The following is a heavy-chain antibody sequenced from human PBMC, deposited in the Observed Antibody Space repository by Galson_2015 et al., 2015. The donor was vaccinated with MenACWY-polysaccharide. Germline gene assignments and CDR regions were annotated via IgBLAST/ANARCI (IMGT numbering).Heavy chain of an antibody. J-gene: IGHJ5*02. V-gene: IGHV1-8*01. Sequence: SVKVSCKASGYSFSSYDINWVRQTTGQGLEWMGWMNPNSGNTGYAQKFQGRVTMTRNTSISIAYMELSSLRSEDTAVYYCARGEKYYYDSSGYLNWFDPWGRAPLVTVSS. D-gene: IGHD3-22*01. CDR3: ARGEKYYYDSSGYLNWFDP. CDR2: MNPNSGNT. CDR1: GYSFSSYD.